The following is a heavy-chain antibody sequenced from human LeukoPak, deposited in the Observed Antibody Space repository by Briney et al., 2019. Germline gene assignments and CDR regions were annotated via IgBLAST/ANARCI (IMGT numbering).Heavy chain of an antibody. CDR2: INLNSGVT. V-gene: IGHV1-2*06. Sequence: ASVKVSCKASGYTFTDYYMHWIRQAPGQGLEWMGRINLNSGVTNYAQNFQGRVTMTRDTSISTAYMELSRLRSDDTAVYYCARETGGSSLIYFDYWGQGTLSPSPQ. CDR3: ARETGGSSLIYFDY. CDR1: GYTFTDYY. J-gene: IGHJ4*02. D-gene: IGHD1-26*01.